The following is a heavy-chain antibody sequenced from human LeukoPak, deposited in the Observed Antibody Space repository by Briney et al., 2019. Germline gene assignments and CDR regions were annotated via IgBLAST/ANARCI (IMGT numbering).Heavy chain of an antibody. Sequence: SETLSLTCAVYGGSFSGYYWSWIRQPPGKGLEWIGEINHSGSTNYNPSLKSRVTISVDTSKNQFSLKLSSVTAADTAVYYCARARRGSSRPVNFDYWGQGTLVTVSS. CDR3: ARARRGSSRPVNFDY. V-gene: IGHV4-34*01. CDR2: INHSGST. CDR1: GGSFSGYY. D-gene: IGHD6-13*01. J-gene: IGHJ4*02.